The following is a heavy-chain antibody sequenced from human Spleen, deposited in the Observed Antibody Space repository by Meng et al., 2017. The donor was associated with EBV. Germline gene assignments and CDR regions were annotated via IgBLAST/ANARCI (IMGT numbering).Heavy chain of an antibody. D-gene: IGHD6-19*01. CDR3: ARPFPSWQSPRLDPFGA. CDR2: VHYTGST. J-gene: IGHJ5*02. CDR1: CGSISSSSYY. V-gene: IGHV4-39*01. Sequence: QEPAPGLVKPSETLPPPGTVSCGSISSSSYYWCWFRQPPGKGLEWIGSVHYTGSTYYSPSLKSRVTVSVDTSKNQFSLRLTSVTAADTAVYYCARPFPSWQSPRLDPFGAWGQGTLVTVSS.